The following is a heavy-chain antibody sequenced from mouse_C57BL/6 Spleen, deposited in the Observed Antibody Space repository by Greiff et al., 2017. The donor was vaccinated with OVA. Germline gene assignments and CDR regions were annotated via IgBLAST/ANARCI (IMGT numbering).Heavy chain of an antibody. CDR1: GFTFSDAW. CDR2: IRNKANNHAT. V-gene: IGHV6-6*01. D-gene: IGHD1-1*01. Sequence: EVKVEESGGGLVQPGGSMKLSCAASGFTFSDAWMDWVRQSPEKGLEWVAEIRNKANNHATYYAESVKGRFTISRDDSKSSVYLQMNSLRAVDTGIYYCTSQITTVGDYWGQGTTLTVSS. J-gene: IGHJ2*01. CDR3: TSQITTVGDY.